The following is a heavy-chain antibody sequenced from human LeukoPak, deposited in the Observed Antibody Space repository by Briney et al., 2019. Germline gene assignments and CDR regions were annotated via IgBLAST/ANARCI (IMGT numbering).Heavy chain of an antibody. D-gene: IGHD6-19*01. V-gene: IGHV1-3*01. J-gene: IGHJ4*02. CDR2: INAGNGNT. Sequence: ASVKVSCKASGYTFTSYAMHWVRQAPGQRLEWMGWINAGNGNTKYSQKFQGRVTITRDISASTAYMELSSLRSEDTAVYYCAREPLQWLVPLGYFDYWGQGTLVTVSS. CDR3: AREPLQWLVPLGYFDY. CDR1: GYTFTSYA.